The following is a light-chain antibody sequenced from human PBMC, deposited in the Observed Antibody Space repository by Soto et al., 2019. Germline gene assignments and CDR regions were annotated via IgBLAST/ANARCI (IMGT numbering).Light chain of an antibody. V-gene: IGKV3-15*01. CDR1: QSVSSN. J-gene: IGKJ1*01. CDR3: KQYNNWPRGT. CDR2: GAS. Sequence: EIVMTQSPATLSVSPGERATLSCRASQSVSSNLAWYQQKPGQSPRLLIYGASTRATGIPARFSGSGSGTEFNLTISSLQSEDFAVYYCKQYNNWPRGTFGQGTKVEIK.